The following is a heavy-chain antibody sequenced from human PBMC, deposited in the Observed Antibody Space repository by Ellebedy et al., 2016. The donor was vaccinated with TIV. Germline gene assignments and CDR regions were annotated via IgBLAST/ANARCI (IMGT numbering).Heavy chain of an antibody. CDR2: IWHDGSNK. CDR1: GFIFRNYG. CDR3: ARAQGTKPPF. D-gene: IGHD2-8*01. Sequence: PGGSLRLSCAASGFIFRNYGMHWVRQAPGKGLNWVATIWHDGSNKLYVGSVRGRFTISRDNSKNTLYLEMNSLRVEDTAVYYCARAQGTKPPFWGQGTQVTVSS. V-gene: IGHV3-33*01. J-gene: IGHJ4*01.